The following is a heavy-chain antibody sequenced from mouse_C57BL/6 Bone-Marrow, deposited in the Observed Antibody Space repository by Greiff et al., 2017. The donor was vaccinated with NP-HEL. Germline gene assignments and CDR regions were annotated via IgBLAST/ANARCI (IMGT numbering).Heavy chain of an antibody. CDR1: GYTFTSYW. CDR3: ARAIYYDYDGYAMDY. Sequence: QVQLQQPGAELVMPGASVKLSCKASGYTFTSYWMHWVKQRPGQGLEWIGEIDPSDSYTNYNQKVKGKSTLNVDKSSSTAYMQLSSLTSEDSAVYYCARAIYYDYDGYAMDYWGQGTSVTVSS. J-gene: IGHJ4*01. D-gene: IGHD2-4*01. V-gene: IGHV1-69*01. CDR2: IDPSDSYT.